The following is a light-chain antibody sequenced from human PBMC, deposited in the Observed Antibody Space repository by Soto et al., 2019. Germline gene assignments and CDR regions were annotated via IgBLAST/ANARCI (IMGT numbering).Light chain of an antibody. CDR2: DVS. J-gene: IGLJ3*02. CDR3: CSYAGSYTL. Sequence: QSVLTQPRSVSGSPGQSVTMSCTGTSSDVGGYNYVSWYQQHPGKAPKLMIYDVSKRPSGVPDRFSGSKSGNTASLTISGLQAEDEADYYCCSYAGSYTLFGGGTQLTVL. V-gene: IGLV2-11*01. CDR1: SSDVGGYNY.